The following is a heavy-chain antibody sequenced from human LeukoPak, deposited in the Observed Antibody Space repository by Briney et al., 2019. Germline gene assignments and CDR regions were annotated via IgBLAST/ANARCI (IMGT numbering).Heavy chain of an antibody. CDR3: ARVEMAAAGTSFDY. CDR2: IRSTSSTI. J-gene: IGHJ4*02. D-gene: IGHD6-13*01. CDR1: GFTFSSYT. Sequence: PGGSLRLSCAASGFTFSSYTMSWVRQAPGKGLEWVAYIRSTSSTIYYADSVKGRFTISRDNAKNSLYLQMNCLRADDTAVYYCARVEMAAAGTSFDYWGQGTLVTVSS. V-gene: IGHV3-48*01.